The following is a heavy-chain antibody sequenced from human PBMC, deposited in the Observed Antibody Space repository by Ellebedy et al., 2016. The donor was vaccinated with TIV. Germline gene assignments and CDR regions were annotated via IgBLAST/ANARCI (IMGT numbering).Heavy chain of an antibody. V-gene: IGHV3-23*01. J-gene: IGHJ6*02. CDR2: ISGSGGST. CDR3: ARDLAPQTPYYDIPEWGDYGMDV. CDR1: GLTFSSYA. D-gene: IGHD3-9*01. Sequence: PGGSLRLSCAASGLTFSSYAMSWVRQAPGKGLEWVSAISGSGGSTYYADSVKGRFTISRDNSKNTLYLQMNSLRAEDTAVYYCARDLAPQTPYYDIPEWGDYGMDVWGQGTTVTVSS.